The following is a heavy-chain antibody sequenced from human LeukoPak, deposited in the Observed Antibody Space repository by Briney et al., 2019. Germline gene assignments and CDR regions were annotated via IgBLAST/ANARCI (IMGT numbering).Heavy chain of an antibody. CDR2: INYSGST. D-gene: IGHD6-19*01. J-gene: IGHJ4*02. CDR1: GGSISSYY. V-gene: IGHV4-59*01. CDR3: ARAGWLDFDY. Sequence: PSETLSLTCTVSGGSISSYYWSWIRQPPGKGLEWIGYINYSGSTNYNPSLKSRVTISIDTSKNQFSLKLSPVTAADTAVYYCARAGWLDFDYWGQGTLVTVSS.